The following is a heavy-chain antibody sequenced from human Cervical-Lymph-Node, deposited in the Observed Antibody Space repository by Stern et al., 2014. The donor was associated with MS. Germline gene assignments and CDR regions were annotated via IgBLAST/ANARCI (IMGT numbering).Heavy chain of an antibody. J-gene: IGHJ4*02. CDR1: GFSFSTYA. CDR2: VSYDGTQR. D-gene: IGHD5-12*01. CDR3: ARGGRGVGLEY. V-gene: IGHV3-30-3*01. Sequence: QVQLVQSGGGVVQPGRSLSLSCVASGFSFSTYAMHWVRQATGKGLEWVSFVSYDGTQRISTDAVKARFTISRDNSKNTLYLHLHSLRDEDTAVYFCARGGRGVGLEYWCQVALVTFSS.